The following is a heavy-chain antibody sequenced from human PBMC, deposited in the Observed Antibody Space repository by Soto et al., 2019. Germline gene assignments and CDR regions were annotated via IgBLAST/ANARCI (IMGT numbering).Heavy chain of an antibody. CDR2: ISYDGSNK. D-gene: IGHD3-3*02. Sequence: GGSLRLSCAASGFTFSSYAMHWVRQAPGKGLEWVAVISYDGSNKYYADSVKGRFTISRDNSKNTLYLQMNSLRAEDTAVYYCARDNAEISSLDYWGQGTLVTVSS. CDR1: GFTFSSYA. CDR3: ARDNAEISSLDY. J-gene: IGHJ4*02. V-gene: IGHV3-30-3*01.